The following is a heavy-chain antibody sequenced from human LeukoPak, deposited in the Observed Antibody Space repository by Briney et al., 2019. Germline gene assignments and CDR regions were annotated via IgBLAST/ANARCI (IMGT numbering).Heavy chain of an antibody. CDR2: FDPEDGET. CDR1: GYTLTELS. CDR3: ASFRTAADPRPFDY. D-gene: IGHD6-25*01. Sequence: ASVKVSCKVSGYTLTELSMHWVRQAPGKGLEWMGGFDPEDGETIYAQKFQGRVTMTEDTSTDTAYMELSSLRSEDTAVYYCASFRTAADPRPFDYWGQGTLVTVSS. V-gene: IGHV1-24*01. J-gene: IGHJ4*02.